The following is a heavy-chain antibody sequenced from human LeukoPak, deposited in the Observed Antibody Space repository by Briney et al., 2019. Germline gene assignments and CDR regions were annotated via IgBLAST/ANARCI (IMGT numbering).Heavy chain of an antibody. J-gene: IGHJ3*01. CDR1: GFTFSSYR. CDR2: INSNSSYI. D-gene: IGHD3-22*01. V-gene: IGHV3-21*01. Sequence: GGSLRLSCAASGFTFSSYRMNWVRQAPGKGLEWVSCINSNSSYIYYADSVKGRFTISRDNAKNTLYLQMNSLRAEDTAVYYCARDVATSSAHYRDAFDFWGQGTMVTVSS. CDR3: ARDVATSSAHYRDAFDF.